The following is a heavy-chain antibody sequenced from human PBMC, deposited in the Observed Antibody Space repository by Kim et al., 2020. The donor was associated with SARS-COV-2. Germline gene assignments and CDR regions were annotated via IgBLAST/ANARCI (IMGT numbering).Heavy chain of an antibody. D-gene: IGHD4-17*01. Sequence: GGSLRLSCAASGFTFSSYAMSWVRQAPGKGLEWVSAISGSGGSTYYADSVKGRFTISRDNSKNTLYLQMNSLRAEDTAVYYCAKDSITVYGDYVGSFDYWGQGTLVTVSS. CDR1: GFTFSSYA. CDR3: AKDSITVYGDYVGSFDY. CDR2: ISGSGGST. J-gene: IGHJ4*02. V-gene: IGHV3-23*01.